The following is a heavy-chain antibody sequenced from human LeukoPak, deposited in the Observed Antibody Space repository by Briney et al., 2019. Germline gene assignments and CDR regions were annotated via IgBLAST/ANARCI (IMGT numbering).Heavy chain of an antibody. CDR2: ISAYNGNT. CDR1: VYTLTPSG. Sequence: GSLKVSSKAPVYTLTPSGISSVRQTPGQGLEWMGWISAYNGNTNYAQKFQGRVTTTTDRSTSTAYMELRSLRSDDTAVYYCLLSIDYWGQGTLVTVSS. CDR3: LLSIDY. V-gene: IGHV1-18*01. D-gene: IGHD2-2*01. J-gene: IGHJ4*02.